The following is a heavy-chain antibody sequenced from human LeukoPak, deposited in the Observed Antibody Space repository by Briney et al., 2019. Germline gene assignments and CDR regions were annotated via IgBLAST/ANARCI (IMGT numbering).Heavy chain of an antibody. CDR1: GYNFINYG. CDR3: ASGATYYDYVWGSFPALDY. CDR2: ISAYNGNT. J-gene: IGHJ4*02. V-gene: IGHV1-18*01. Sequence: ASVKVSCKASGYNFINYGISWVRQAPGQGLEWLGWISAYNGNTNYAQKLQGRVTMTTDTSTSTAYMELSRLRSDDTAVYYCASGATYYDYVWGSFPALDYWGQGTLVTVSS. D-gene: IGHD3-16*01.